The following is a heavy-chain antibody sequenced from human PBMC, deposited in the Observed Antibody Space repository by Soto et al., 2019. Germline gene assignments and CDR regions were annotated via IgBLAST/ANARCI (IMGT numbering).Heavy chain of an antibody. Sequence: LSLTCTVSGGSISSSSYYWGWIRQPPGKGLEWIGSIYYSGSTYYNPSLKSRVTISVDTSKNQFSLKLSSVTAADTAVYYCARPHIYYYDSSGYYPSDAFDIWGQGTMVTVSS. CDR1: GGSISSSSYY. CDR3: ARPHIYYYDSSGYYPSDAFDI. D-gene: IGHD3-22*01. CDR2: IYYSGST. J-gene: IGHJ3*02. V-gene: IGHV4-39*01.